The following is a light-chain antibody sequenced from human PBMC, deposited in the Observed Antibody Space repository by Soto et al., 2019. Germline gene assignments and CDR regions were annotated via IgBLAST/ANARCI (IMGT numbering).Light chain of an antibody. V-gene: IGLV2-8*01. CDR1: SSDVGAYDY. CDR2: EVS. CDR3: SSYADSSNFVV. J-gene: IGLJ2*01. Sequence: QSVLTQPPSASGSPGHSVTISCTGTSSDVGAYDYVSWYQHHPGKAPKLMTYEVSKRPSGVPDRFSGSKSGNTASLTVSGLQAEDEADYYCSSYADSSNFVVFGGGTKVTVL.